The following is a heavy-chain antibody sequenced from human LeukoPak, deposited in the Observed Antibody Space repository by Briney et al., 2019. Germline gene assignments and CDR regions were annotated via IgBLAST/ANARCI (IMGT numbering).Heavy chain of an antibody. CDR2: MNPNTGNT. V-gene: IGHV1-8*01. J-gene: IGHJ3*02. Sequence: EASVKVSCKASGYTFTSYDINWVRQATGQGLEWMGWMNPNTGNTGYAQKFQGRVTMTRDMSTSTVYMELSSLRSEDTAVYYCAREGDAFDIWGQGTMVTVSS. CDR1: GYTFTSYD. CDR3: AREGDAFDI.